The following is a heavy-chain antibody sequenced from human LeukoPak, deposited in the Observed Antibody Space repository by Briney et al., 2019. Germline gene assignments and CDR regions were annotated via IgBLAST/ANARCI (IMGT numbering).Heavy chain of an antibody. V-gene: IGHV4-39*07. Sequence: SETLSLTCTVSGGSISSSSYYWGWIRQPPGKGLEWIGSIYYSGSTYYNPSLKSRVTISVDTSKNQFSLKLSSVTAADTAVYYCARGGYYFDYWGQGTLVTVSS. J-gene: IGHJ4*02. CDR1: GGSISSSSYY. CDR3: ARGGYYFDY. CDR2: IYYSGST.